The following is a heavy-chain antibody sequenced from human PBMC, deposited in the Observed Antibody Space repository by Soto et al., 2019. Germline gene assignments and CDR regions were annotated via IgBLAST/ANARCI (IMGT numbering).Heavy chain of an antibody. CDR3: ARKGVVPAAILGYYYYGMDV. V-gene: IGHV5-10-1*01. CDR1: GYSFPSYW. J-gene: IGHJ6*02. Sequence: GESLKISCKGSGYSFPSYWISWVRQMPGKGLEWMGRIDPSDSYTNYSPSFQGHVTISADKSISTAYLQWSSLKASDTAMYYCARKGVVPAAILGYYYYGMDVWGQGTTVTVSS. D-gene: IGHD2-2*02. CDR2: IDPSDSYT.